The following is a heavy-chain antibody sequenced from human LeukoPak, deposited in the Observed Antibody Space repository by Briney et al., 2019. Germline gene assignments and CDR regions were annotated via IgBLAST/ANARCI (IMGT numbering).Heavy chain of an antibody. CDR1: GFTFSGHW. D-gene: IGHD1-14*01. Sequence: GGSLRLSCAASGFTFSGHWMSWVRQAPGKGLEWVANINRGGSNKYYVDSVKGRFTISRDNANNLLYLQMNSLRGEDTAVYYCTRDRSRAEDDWGQGTLVT. CDR2: INRGGSNK. J-gene: IGHJ4*02. CDR3: TRDRSRAEDD. V-gene: IGHV3-7*01.